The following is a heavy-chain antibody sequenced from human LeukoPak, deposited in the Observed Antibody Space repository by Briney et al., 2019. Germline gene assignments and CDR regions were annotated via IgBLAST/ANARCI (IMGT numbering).Heavy chain of an antibody. D-gene: IGHD1-1*01. V-gene: IGHV3-23*01. CDR1: GFPFSSYV. CDR3: ATRGTTATKYFEH. Sequence: PGGSLGLSCAASGFPFSSYVMSWVRKAPGKGLEWVSTITSGGSTYYADSVKGRFTISRDNSKNMLHLQMKSLRAEDTAVYYCATRGTTATKYFEHWGQGTLVTVSS. CDR2: ITSGGST. J-gene: IGHJ4*02.